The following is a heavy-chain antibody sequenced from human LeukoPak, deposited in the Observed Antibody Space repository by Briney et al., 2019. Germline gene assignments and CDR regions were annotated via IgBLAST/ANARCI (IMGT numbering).Heavy chain of an antibody. Sequence: SETLSLTCTVSGGSISNSIYYWGWIRQPPGKGLEWIGSIYYSGNTYYNPSLKSRVTISVDTSKNQCSLKLSSVTAADTAVYFCARPGPGGVANFGYWGQGTLVTVSS. CDR1: GGSISNSIYY. J-gene: IGHJ4*02. D-gene: IGHD3-3*01. CDR2: IYYSGNT. V-gene: IGHV4-39*01. CDR3: ARPGPGGVANFGY.